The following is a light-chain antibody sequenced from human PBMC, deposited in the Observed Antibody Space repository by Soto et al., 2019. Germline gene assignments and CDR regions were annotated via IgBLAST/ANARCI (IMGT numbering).Light chain of an antibody. CDR3: SSYTSSSTYV. CDR2: EVS. Sequence: QSALTQPASVSGSPGQSITISCTGTSSDVGGYNYVSWYQHYPGKAPKLMIYEVSNRPSGVSNRFSGSKSGNTASLTISGLQTEDEADYYCSSYTSSSTYVFGIGTKLTVL. J-gene: IGLJ1*01. CDR1: SSDVGGYNY. V-gene: IGLV2-14*01.